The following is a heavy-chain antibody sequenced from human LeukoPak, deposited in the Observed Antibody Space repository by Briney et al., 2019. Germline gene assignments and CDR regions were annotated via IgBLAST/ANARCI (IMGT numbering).Heavy chain of an antibody. CDR3: ASYSVIAEGFDY. V-gene: IGHV4-59*08. D-gene: IGHD6-13*01. CDR1: GGSISSHY. Sequence: SETLSLTCTVSGGSISSHYWSWIRQPPGKGLEWIGYIYYSGSTNYNPSLKSRVTISVDTSKNQFSLKLSSVTAADTAVYYCASYSVIAEGFDYWGQGTLVTVSS. J-gene: IGHJ4*02. CDR2: IYYSGST.